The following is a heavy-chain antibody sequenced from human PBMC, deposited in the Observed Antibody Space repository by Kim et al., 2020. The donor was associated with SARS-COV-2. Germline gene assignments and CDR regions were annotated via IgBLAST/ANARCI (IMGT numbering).Heavy chain of an antibody. V-gene: IGHV3-33*01. Sequence: YAASVQGRLSISRDYSENTLYLQMDRLSAGDTAVYYCARPSSSHFDFWGQGTLVTVSS. D-gene: IGHD3-10*01. CDR3: ARPSSSHFDF. J-gene: IGHJ4*02.